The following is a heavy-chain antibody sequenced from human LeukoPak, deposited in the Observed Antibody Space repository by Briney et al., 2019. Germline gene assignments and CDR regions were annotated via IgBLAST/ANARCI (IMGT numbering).Heavy chain of an antibody. CDR3: AKSPVRMFVSSWTDY. CDR1: GFTVSSNY. D-gene: IGHD6-13*01. V-gene: IGHV3-23*01. CDR2: ISGSGGST. Sequence: PGGSLRLSCAASGFTVSSNYMSWVRQAPGKGLEWVSAISGSGGSTYYADSVKGRFTISRDNSKNTLYLQMNSLRTEDTAVYYCAKSPVRMFVSSWTDYWGQGTLVTVSS. J-gene: IGHJ4*02.